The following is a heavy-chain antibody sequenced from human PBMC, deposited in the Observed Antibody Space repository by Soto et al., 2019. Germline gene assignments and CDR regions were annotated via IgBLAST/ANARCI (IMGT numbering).Heavy chain of an antibody. Sequence: EVQLVESGGGLVQPGGSLRVSCAASGFTFSHYWMTWVRQAPGKGLEWVANIKEDGTEEHYVDSVKGRFTISRDNAMNSLTLQMNSVAAEDTALYFCARGGSESDYWGQGALVTVSS. D-gene: IGHD3-10*01. CDR1: GFTFSHYW. CDR3: ARGGSESDY. J-gene: IGHJ4*02. V-gene: IGHV3-7*04. CDR2: IKEDGTEE.